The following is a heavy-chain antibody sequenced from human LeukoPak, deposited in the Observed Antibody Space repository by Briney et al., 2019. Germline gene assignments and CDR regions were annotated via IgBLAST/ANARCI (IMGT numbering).Heavy chain of an antibody. J-gene: IGHJ4*02. V-gene: IGHV3-23*01. Sequence: GGSLRLSCAASGFTFSSYAMSWVRQAPGKGLEWVSAISGSGGSTYYADSVEGRFTISRDNSKNTLYLQMNSLRAEDTAVYYCAKVWRVYSGSYLGYFDYWGQGTLVTVSS. CDR1: GFTFSSYA. CDR2: ISGSGGST. CDR3: AKVWRVYSGSYLGYFDY. D-gene: IGHD1-26*01.